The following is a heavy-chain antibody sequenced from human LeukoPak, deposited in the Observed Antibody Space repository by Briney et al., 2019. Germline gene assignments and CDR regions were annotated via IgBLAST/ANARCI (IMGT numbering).Heavy chain of an antibody. J-gene: IGHJ2*01. CDR3: AREVMVVAATTFWYFDL. V-gene: IGHV3-23*01. CDR1: GFTFSSYA. CDR2: ISGSGGST. D-gene: IGHD2-15*01. Sequence: GGSLRLSCAASGFTFSSYAMSWVRQAPGKGLEWVSAISGSGGSTYYADSVKGRFTISRDNAKNSLYLQMNSLRAEDTAVYYCAREVMVVAATTFWYFDLWGRGTLVTVSS.